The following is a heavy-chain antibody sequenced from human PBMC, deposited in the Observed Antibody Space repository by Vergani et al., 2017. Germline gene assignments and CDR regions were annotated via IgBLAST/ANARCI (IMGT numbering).Heavy chain of an antibody. J-gene: IGHJ6*03. CDR2: ISYDGSNK. D-gene: IGHD1-1*01. V-gene: IGHV3-30*04. CDR1: GFTFSSYA. CDR3: ARAGLTSGADYYMDV. Sequence: QVQLVESGGGVVQPGRSLRLSCAASGFTFSSYAMHWVRQAPGKGLEWVAVISYDGSNKYYADSVKGRFTISRDNSKNTLYLQMNSLRAEDTAVYYCARAGLTSGADYYMDVWGKGTTVTVSS.